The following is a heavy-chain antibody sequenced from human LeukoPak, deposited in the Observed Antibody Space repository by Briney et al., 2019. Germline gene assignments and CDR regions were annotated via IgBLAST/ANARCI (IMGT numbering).Heavy chain of an antibody. CDR1: GGSFSGYY. J-gene: IGHJ4*02. CDR3: ARHLIWFGELLSSYFDY. Sequence: SETLSLTCAVYGGSFSGYYWSWIRQPPGKGLEWSGEINHSGSTNYNPSLKSRVTISVDTSKNQFSLKLSSVTAADTAVYYCARHLIWFGELLSSYFDYWGQGTLVTVSS. D-gene: IGHD3-10*01. V-gene: IGHV4-34*01. CDR2: INHSGST.